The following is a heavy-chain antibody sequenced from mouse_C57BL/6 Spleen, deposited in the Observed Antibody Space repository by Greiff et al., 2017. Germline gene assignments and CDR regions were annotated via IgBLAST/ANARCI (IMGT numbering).Heavy chain of an antibody. V-gene: IGHV1-72*01. Sequence: VQLQQPGAELVKPGASVKLSCKASGYTFTSYWMHWVKQRPGRGLEWIGRIDPNSGGTKYNEKLKSKATLTVDKPSSTAYMQLSSLTSEDSAVYYCARERIYDAPRHYAMDYWGQGTSVTVSS. CDR3: ARERIYDAPRHYAMDY. J-gene: IGHJ4*01. CDR2: IDPNSGGT. CDR1: GYTFTSYW. D-gene: IGHD2-3*01.